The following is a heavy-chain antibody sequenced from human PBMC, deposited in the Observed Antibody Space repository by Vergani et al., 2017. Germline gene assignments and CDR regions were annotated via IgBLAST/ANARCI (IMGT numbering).Heavy chain of an antibody. CDR1: GGSISSYY. D-gene: IGHD6-13*01. Sequence: QVQLQESGPGLVKPSETLSLTCTVSGGSISSYYWSWIRQPPGKGLEWIGYIYYSGSTNYNPSLKSRVTISVDTSKNQFSLKLSSVTAADTAVYYCARGIAAAGQPSNWFDPWGQGTLVTVSS. CDR2: IYYSGST. V-gene: IGHV4-59*01. J-gene: IGHJ5*02. CDR3: ARGIAAAGQPSNWFDP.